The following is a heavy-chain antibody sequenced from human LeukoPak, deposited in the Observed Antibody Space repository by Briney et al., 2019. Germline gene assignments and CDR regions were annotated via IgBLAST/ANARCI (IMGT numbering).Heavy chain of an antibody. V-gene: IGHV4-34*01. CDR2: INHSGST. CDR3: ARGGPLKRSSFDY. D-gene: IGHD2-8*01. Sequence: SETLSLTCAVYGGSFSGYYWSWIRQPPGKGLEWIGEINHSGSTNYNPSLKSRVTISVDTSKNQFSLKLSSVTAADTAVYYCARGGPLKRSSFDYWGQGTLVTVSS. J-gene: IGHJ4*02. CDR1: GGSFSGYY.